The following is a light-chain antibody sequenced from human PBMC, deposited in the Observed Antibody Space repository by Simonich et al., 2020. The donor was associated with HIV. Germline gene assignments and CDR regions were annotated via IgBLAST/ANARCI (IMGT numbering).Light chain of an antibody. CDR2: TAS. CDR1: QSISSW. CDR3: QQANSFPFT. V-gene: IGKV1-12*01. J-gene: IGKJ3*01. Sequence: DIQMTQSPSTLSASVGDRVTITCRASQSISSWLSWYQQKPGKAPKLLIYTASTLQSWVPSRFSGSGSGTDFTLTISSLQPEDFATYYCQQANSFPFTFGPGTKVDIK.